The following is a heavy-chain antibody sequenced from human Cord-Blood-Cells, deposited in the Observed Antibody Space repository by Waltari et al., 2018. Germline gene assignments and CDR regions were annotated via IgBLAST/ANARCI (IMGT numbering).Heavy chain of an antibody. Sequence: QVQLQQWGAGLLKPSDTLSLTCPVHGESFSGNYWSWIRQPPGKGLEWIGEINHSGISNYNPSLKIRVTISVATSKNQFSLKLSFLTAADTAVYYCARGQAAMVDYWGQGTLVTVSS. CDR1: GESFSGNY. CDR3: ARGQAAMVDY. V-gene: IGHV4-34*01. CDR2: INHSGIS. J-gene: IGHJ4*02. D-gene: IGHD5-18*01.